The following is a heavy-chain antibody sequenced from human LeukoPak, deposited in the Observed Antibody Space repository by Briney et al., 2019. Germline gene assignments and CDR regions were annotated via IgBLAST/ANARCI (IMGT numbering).Heavy chain of an antibody. CDR2: IIPIFGTA. D-gene: IGHD5-12*01. J-gene: IGHJ4*02. CDR3: ARGYSGYDSSDY. Sequence: GASVKVSCKVSGYTLTELSMHWVRQAPGQGLEWMGRIIPIFGTANYAQKFQGRVTITTDESTSTAYMELSSLRSEDTAVYYCARGYSGYDSSDYWGQGTLVTVSS. CDR1: GYTLTELS. V-gene: IGHV1-69*05.